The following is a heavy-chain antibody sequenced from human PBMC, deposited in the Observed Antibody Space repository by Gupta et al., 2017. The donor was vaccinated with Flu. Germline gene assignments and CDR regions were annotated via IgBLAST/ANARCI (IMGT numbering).Heavy chain of an antibody. Sequence: FNSNGVHWGREDPGKGLEWVAAIGYDGSKKYYADSGKGRFTVSRDDSKNTLYLEMNSLRVEDTAEYYCARDVAARPDRDDWGPGTLVTVSS. CDR3: ARDVAARPDRDD. D-gene: IGHD6-6*01. J-gene: IGHJ4*02. CDR1: FNSNG. CDR2: IGYDGSKK. V-gene: IGHV3-33*01.